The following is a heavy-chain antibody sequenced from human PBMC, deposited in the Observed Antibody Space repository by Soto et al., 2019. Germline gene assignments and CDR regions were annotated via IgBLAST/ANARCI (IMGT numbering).Heavy chain of an antibody. D-gene: IGHD2-21*01. J-gene: IGHJ5*02. CDR2: IYSSGST. V-gene: IGHV4-59*01. Sequence: LSLTCNVFAGSINDYYWSWIRQSPGRGLEWIGYIYSSGSTNYNPSLKSRVTMSLDASKNQLSLKLTSVTAADTAVYYCARDLNVASSGSLINWFDPWGQGTLVTV. CDR3: ARDLNVASSGSLINWFDP. CDR1: AGSINDYY.